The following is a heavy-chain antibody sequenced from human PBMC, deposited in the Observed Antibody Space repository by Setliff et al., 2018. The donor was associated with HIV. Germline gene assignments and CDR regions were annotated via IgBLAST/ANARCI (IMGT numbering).Heavy chain of an antibody. CDR2: IQDSGRT. CDR3: ERRGDIVRGSTFDI. V-gene: IGHV4-38-2*01. J-gene: IGHJ3*02. CDR1: GYSLTSGYY. D-gene: IGHD3-10*01. Sequence: SETLSLTCGVSGYSLTSGYYWGWIRQPPGKGLEWIGSIQDSGRTYYNPSLKNRVTISVDTSENQFSLKLSSVTAADTAVYYCERRGDIVRGSTFDIWSQGTMVTVSS.